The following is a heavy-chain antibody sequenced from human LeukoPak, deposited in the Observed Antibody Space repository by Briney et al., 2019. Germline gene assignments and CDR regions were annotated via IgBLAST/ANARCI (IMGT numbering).Heavy chain of an antibody. CDR1: GFTFSSYS. CDR3: ARAPYYFDSRGYYSGY. D-gene: IGHD3-22*01. J-gene: IGHJ4*02. CDR2: ISTSSSHI. V-gene: IGHV3-21*01. Sequence: PGGSLRLSCAASGFTFSSYSMNWVRQAPGKGLEWVSSISTSSSHIYYAASVKGRFTISRDNAKNSLYLQMNSLRAEDTAVYYCARAPYYFDSRGYYSGYWGQGTLVTVSS.